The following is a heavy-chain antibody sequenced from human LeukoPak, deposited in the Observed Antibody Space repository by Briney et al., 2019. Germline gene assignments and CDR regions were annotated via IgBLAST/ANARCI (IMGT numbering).Heavy chain of an antibody. D-gene: IGHD3-16*01. Sequence: SETLSLTCSVSGGSISTYSWSWIRQPPGKGLEWIGEINHSGSTNYNPSLKSRVTISVDTSKKQFSLKLSSVTAADTAVYYCARGRLLMWFDPWGQGTLVTVSS. CDR1: GGSISTYS. V-gene: IGHV4-34*01. CDR2: INHSGST. J-gene: IGHJ5*02. CDR3: ARGRLLMWFDP.